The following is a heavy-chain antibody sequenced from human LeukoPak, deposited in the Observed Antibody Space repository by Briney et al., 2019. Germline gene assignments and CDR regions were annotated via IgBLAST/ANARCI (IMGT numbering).Heavy chain of an antibody. V-gene: IGHV3-53*01. D-gene: IGHD3-22*01. CDR1: GFTVSSNY. Sequence: PGGSLRLSCAASGFTVSSNYMSWVRQAPGKGLEWVSVIYSGGSTYYADSVKGRFTISRDNSKNTLYLQMNSLRAEDTAVYYCAREWYYYDSSGYYDYWGQGTLVTVSS. CDR2: IYSGGST. J-gene: IGHJ4*02. CDR3: AREWYYYDSSGYYDY.